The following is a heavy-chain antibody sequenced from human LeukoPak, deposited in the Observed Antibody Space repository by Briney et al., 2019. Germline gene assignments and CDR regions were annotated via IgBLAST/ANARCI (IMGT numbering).Heavy chain of an antibody. CDR2: IDPSESDN. J-gene: IGHJ4*02. D-gene: IGHD5-18*01. Sequence: GGALEIFCKGSGYHFNSYWLGWGRQVPGKGLEWVGIIDPSESDNRYTPFCQGQVNISDEKSLSTAYLQWNSLKGSDTAMYYCARQTAMGRSGDYWGQGTLVTVSS. CDR3: ARQTAMGRSGDY. CDR1: GYHFNSYW. V-gene: IGHV5-51*01.